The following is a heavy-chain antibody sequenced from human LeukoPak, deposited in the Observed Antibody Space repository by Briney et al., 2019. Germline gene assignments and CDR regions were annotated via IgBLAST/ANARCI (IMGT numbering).Heavy chain of an antibody. V-gene: IGHV1-2*02. J-gene: IGHJ4*02. Sequence: GASVKVSCKASGYTFTGYYMHWVRQAPGQGLEWMGWINPNSGGTNYAQKFQGRITMTRDTSISTAYMELSRLRSDDTAVYCCARDQEGGYDLGDVDYWGQGTLVTVSA. D-gene: IGHD5-12*01. CDR1: GYTFTGYY. CDR3: ARDQEGGYDLGDVDY. CDR2: INPNSGGT.